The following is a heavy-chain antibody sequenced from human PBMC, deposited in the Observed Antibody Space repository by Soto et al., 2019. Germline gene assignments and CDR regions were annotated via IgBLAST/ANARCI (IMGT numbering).Heavy chain of an antibody. D-gene: IGHD6-13*01. CDR1: GYSFTSYW. Sequence: VESLKISCKGSGYSFTSYWTSWVRQMPGKGLEWMGRIDPSDSYTNYSPSFQGHVTISADKSISTAYLQWRSLKASDTAMYYCARNTAAAGKDWGQGTLVNVSS. V-gene: IGHV5-10-1*01. CDR2: IDPSDSYT. J-gene: IGHJ4*02. CDR3: ARNTAAAGKD.